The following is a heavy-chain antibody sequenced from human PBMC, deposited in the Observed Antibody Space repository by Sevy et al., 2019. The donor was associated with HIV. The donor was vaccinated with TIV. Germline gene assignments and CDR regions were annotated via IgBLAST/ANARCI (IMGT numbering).Heavy chain of an antibody. D-gene: IGHD4-17*01. CDR1: GGSISSSSYY. CDR3: AADYGDYIRDAFDI. CDR2: IYYSGST. J-gene: IGHJ3*02. V-gene: IGHV4-39*01. Sequence: SETLSLTCTVSGGSISSSSYYWGWIRQPPGKGREWIGSIYYSGSTYYNPSLKSRVTISVDTSKNQFSLKLSSVTAADTAVYYCAADYGDYIRDAFDIWGQGTMVTVSS.